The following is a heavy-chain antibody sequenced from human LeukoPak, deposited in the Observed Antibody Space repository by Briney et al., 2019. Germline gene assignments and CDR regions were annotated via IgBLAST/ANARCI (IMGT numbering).Heavy chain of an antibody. Sequence: PGRSLRLSCAASGFTLSSSGMHWVRLAPGKGLEWVAVISYDGSNKYYADSVKGRFTISRDNAKNTLYLQMNFLRAEDTAVYYCAKDKDLWSGYSRGLPYYYGTDVWGQGTTVTVSS. D-gene: IGHD3-3*01. CDR2: ISYDGSNK. CDR1: GFTLSSSG. J-gene: IGHJ6*02. CDR3: AKDKDLWSGYSRGLPYYYGTDV. V-gene: IGHV3-30*18.